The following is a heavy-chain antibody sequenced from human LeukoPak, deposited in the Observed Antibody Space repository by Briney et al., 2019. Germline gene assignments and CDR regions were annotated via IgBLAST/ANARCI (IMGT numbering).Heavy chain of an antibody. J-gene: IGHJ4*02. V-gene: IGHV1-2*02. CDR1: GYTFTGYY. CDR2: INPNSGGT. CDR3: ARGIMYYYDSSGYHFDY. Sequence: WASVKVSCKASGYTFTGYYMHWVRQAPGQGLEWMGWINPNSGGTNYAQKFQGRVTMTRDTSISTAYMELSRLRSDDTAVYYCARGIMYYYDSSGYHFDYWGQGTLVTVSS. D-gene: IGHD3-22*01.